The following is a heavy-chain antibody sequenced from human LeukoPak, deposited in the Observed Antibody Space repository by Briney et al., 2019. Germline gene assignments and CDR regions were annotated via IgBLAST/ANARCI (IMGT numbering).Heavy chain of an antibody. V-gene: IGHV3-66*02. CDR1: GFIVNSYA. CDR3: ARNRAEGKTWVEFDP. J-gene: IGHJ5*02. Sequence: GGSLRLSCAASGFIVNSYAMSWVRQAPGKGLAWVSLIYSDGVTQYADSVKGRFTISRDNSKNTLYLQMNSLRDEDTAVYFCARNRAEGKTWVEFDPWGQGTLVTVSS. CDR2: IYSDGVT.